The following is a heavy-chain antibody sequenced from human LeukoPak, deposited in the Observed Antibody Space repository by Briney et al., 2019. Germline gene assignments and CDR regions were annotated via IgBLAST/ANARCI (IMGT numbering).Heavy chain of an antibody. J-gene: IGHJ5*02. CDR1: GGSISSYY. CDR2: IYYSGST. D-gene: IGHD6-13*01. V-gene: IGHV4-59*01. CDR3: ARGRIAAAGTGWFAP. Sequence: SETLSLTCTVSGGSISSYYWSWIRQPPGKGLEWIGYIYYSGSTNYNPSLKSRVTISVDTSKNQFCLKVSSVTAADTAVYYCARGRIAAAGTGWFAPWGQGTLVTVSS.